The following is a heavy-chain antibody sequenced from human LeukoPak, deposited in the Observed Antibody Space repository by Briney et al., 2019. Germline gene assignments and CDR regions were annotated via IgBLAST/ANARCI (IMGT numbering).Heavy chain of an antibody. Sequence: GGSLRLSCAASGFPFSTYAMSWVRQPPAKGLEWVSFISGSDGGTSYADSVKGRFTISRDNSQNTLYLQMNSLRAEDTAVYYCAKETDCTNGVCYYFDYWGQGTLVTVSS. D-gene: IGHD2-8*01. CDR1: GFPFSTYA. CDR3: AKETDCTNGVCYYFDY. J-gene: IGHJ4*02. CDR2: ISGSDGGT. V-gene: IGHV3-23*01.